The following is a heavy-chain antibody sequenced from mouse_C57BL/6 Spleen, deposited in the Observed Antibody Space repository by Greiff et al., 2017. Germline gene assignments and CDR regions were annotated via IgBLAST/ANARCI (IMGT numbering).Heavy chain of an antibody. Sequence: DVKLVESGGGLVKPGGSLKLSRAASGFTFSSYTMYWVRQTPEKRLEWVATISGDGGNTYYPDSVKGRFTISKDNARNTLYLHMSSLRSEDTALYCCARQQARFAYWGQGTLVTVSA. CDR1: GFTFSSYT. CDR2: ISGDGGNT. CDR3: ARQQARFAY. J-gene: IGHJ3*01. D-gene: IGHD3-2*02. V-gene: IGHV5-9*01.